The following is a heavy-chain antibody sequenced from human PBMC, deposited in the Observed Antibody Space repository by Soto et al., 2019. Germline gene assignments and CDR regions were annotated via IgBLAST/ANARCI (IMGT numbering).Heavy chain of an antibody. V-gene: IGHV3-33*01. D-gene: IGHD6-13*01. J-gene: IGHJ6*02. CDR3: ARDASIAAAGYYYYGMDV. Sequence: GGSLRLSCAASGFTFSSYGMHWVRQAPGKGLEWVAVIWYDGSNKYYADSVKGRFTISGDNSKNTLYLQMNSLRAEDTAVYYCARDASIAAAGYYYYGMDVWGQGTTVTVSS. CDR2: IWYDGSNK. CDR1: GFTFSSYG.